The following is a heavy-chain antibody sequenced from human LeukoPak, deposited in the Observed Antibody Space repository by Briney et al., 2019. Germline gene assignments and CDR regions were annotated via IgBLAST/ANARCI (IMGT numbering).Heavy chain of an antibody. D-gene: IGHD6-19*01. CDR1: GYSINSGYY. CDR3: ARSSGWYAFGY. CDR2: IYHSGST. Sequence: SETLSLTCAVSGYSINSGYYWGWIRQSPGKGLEWIGSIYHSGSTYYNPSLKSRVTISRDTSKNHFSLKLTSVTAADTAVYYCARSSGWYAFGYRGQGTLVTVSS. V-gene: IGHV4-38-2*01. J-gene: IGHJ4*02.